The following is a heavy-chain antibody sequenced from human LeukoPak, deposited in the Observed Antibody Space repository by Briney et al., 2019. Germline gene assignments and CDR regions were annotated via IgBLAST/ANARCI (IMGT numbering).Heavy chain of an antibody. CDR3: ARVDTAMGIDY. CDR2: INPNNGGT. V-gene: IGHV1-2*02. J-gene: IGHJ4*02. Sequence: GASVKVSCKAFGYTFTGYYMHWVRQAPGQGLEWMGWINPNNGGTNYAQKFQGRVTMTRDTSISTAYMELSRLRSDDTAVYYCARVDTAMGIDYWGQGTLVTVPS. CDR1: GYTFTGYY. D-gene: IGHD5-18*01.